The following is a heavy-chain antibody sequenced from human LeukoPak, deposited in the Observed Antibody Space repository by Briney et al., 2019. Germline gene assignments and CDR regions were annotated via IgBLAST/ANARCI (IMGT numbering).Heavy chain of an antibody. CDR1: GGSISSYY. V-gene: IGHV4-4*07. CDR2: IYTRGST. D-gene: IGHD3-3*01. J-gene: IGHJ5*02. CDR3: ARSGRKYYDFWSGYPPAPANWFDP. Sequence: SETLSLTCTVSGGSISSYYWSWIRQPAGKGLEWIGRIYTRGSTNYNPSLKSRVTMSVDTSKNQFSLKLSSVTAADTAVYYCARSGRKYYDFWSGYPPAPANWFDPWGQGTLVTVSS.